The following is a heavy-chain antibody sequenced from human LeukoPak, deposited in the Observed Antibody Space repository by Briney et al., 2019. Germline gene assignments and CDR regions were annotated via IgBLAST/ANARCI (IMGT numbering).Heavy chain of an antibody. J-gene: IGHJ4*02. CDR1: GGSISSSSYY. CDR2: IYYSGST. D-gene: IGHD3-22*01. Sequence: SETLSLTCTVSGGSISSSSYYWGWIRQPPGKGLEWMGSIYYSGSTYYNPSLKSRVTISVDTSKNQFSLKLSSVTAADTAVYYCARQARVRRPSYFDYWGQGTLVTVSS. V-gene: IGHV4-39*01. CDR3: ARQARVRRPSYFDY.